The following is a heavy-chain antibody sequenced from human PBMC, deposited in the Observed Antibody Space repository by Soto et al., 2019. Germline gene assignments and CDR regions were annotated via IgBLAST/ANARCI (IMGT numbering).Heavy chain of an antibody. CDR2: ISAYNGNT. V-gene: IGHV1-18*04. CDR3: ARDGQWLVGGDYYYYMDV. D-gene: IGHD6-19*01. J-gene: IGHJ6*03. Sequence: ASVKVSCKASGYTFTSYYMHWVRQAPGQGLEWMGWISAYNGNTNYAQKLQGRVTMTTDTSTSTAYMELRSLRSDDTAVYYCARDGQWLVGGDYYYYMDVWGKGTTVTVSS. CDR1: GYTFTSYY.